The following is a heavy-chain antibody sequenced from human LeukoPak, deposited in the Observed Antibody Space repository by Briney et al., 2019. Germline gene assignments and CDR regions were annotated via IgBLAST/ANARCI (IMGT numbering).Heavy chain of an antibody. CDR1: GGSISSSNYY. CDR3: ARQIAVSGKGGNFDY. CDR2: IYYSGST. D-gene: IGHD6-19*01. Sequence: PSETLSLTCTVSGGSISSSNYYWGWIRQPPGKGLEWIGSIYYSGSTYSNPPLKSRLTISIDTPKNQFSLKLSSVTAADTAVYYCARQIAVSGKGGNFDYWGQGTLVTVSS. V-gene: IGHV4-39*01. J-gene: IGHJ4*02.